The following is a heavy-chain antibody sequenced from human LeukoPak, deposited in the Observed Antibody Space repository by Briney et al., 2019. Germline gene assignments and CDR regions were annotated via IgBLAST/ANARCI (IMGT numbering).Heavy chain of an antibody. J-gene: IGHJ4*02. CDR3: ARDTPFDY. CDR1: EFTFTTYW. Sequence: GGSLRLSCGASEFTFTTYWMSWVRQAPGKGLEWVANIKQDGSEKYYVDSVKGRFTISRDNAKNSLYLQMNSLRVEDTAVYYCARDTPFDYWGQGTLVTVSS. CDR2: IKQDGSEK. V-gene: IGHV3-7*01.